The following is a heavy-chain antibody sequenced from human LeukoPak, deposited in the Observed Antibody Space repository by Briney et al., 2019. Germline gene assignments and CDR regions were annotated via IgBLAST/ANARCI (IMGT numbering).Heavy chain of an antibody. J-gene: IGHJ6*02. V-gene: IGHV1-2*02. CDR1: GYTFTGYY. D-gene: IGHD1-7*01. CDR2: INPNSGGT. CDR3: ARDSMAGTTYYYYGMDV. Sequence: ASVKVSCKASGYTFTGYYMHWVRQAPGQGLEWMGWINPNSGGTNYAQKFQGRVTMTRDTSISTAYMELSRLRSDDTAVYYCARDSMAGTTYYYYGMDVWGQGTTVTVSS.